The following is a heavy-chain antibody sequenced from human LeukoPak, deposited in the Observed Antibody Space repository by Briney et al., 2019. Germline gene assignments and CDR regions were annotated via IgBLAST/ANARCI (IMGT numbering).Heavy chain of an antibody. D-gene: IGHD6-19*01. CDR1: GFTFSSYS. J-gene: IGHJ4*02. Sequence: GGSLRLSCAASGFTFSSYSMNWVRQAPGKGLEWVSSISSSSSYIYYADSVKGRFTISRDNAKNSLYLQMNSLRAEDTAVYYCARGVALSSGRSYFGYWGQGTLVTVSS. CDR2: ISSSSSYI. V-gene: IGHV3-21*01. CDR3: ARGVALSSGRSYFGY.